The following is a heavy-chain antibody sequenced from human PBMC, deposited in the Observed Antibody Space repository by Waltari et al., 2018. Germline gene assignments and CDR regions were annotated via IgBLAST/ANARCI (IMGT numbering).Heavy chain of an antibody. CDR2: LYYSGST. Sequence: QVQLQASGPGLVKPSETLSLTCTVSGGSISSYYWRWIRQPPGKGLEWIGYLYYSGSTNYNPSLKSRVTISVDTSKNHFSLKLSSVTAADTAVYYCARSIAARPYGMDVWGQGTTVTVSS. CDR3: ARSIAARPYGMDV. CDR1: GGSISSYY. J-gene: IGHJ6*02. V-gene: IGHV4-59*01. D-gene: IGHD6-6*01.